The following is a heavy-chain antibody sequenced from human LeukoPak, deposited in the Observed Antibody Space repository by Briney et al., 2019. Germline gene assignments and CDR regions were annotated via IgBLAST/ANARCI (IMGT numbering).Heavy chain of an antibody. CDR1: GYTFTSYY. Sequence: ASVKVSCKASGYTFTSYYMHWVRQAPGQGLEWMGIINPSGGSTSYAQKFQGRVTMTRDMSTSTVYMELSSLRSEDTAVYYCAGSIAGASFDYWGQGTLVTVSS. CDR3: AGSIAGASFDY. V-gene: IGHV1-46*01. J-gene: IGHJ4*02. CDR2: INPSGGST. D-gene: IGHD6-19*01.